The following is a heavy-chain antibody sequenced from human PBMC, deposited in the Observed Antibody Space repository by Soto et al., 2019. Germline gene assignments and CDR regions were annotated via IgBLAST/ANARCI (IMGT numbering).Heavy chain of an antibody. CDR3: ARDPDEVVGTDYHYYGRDV. Sequence: GASVKVSCKASGDTSSNYGVSWVRQAPGQGLGWMGGILPVFGTTAYARNFQGRITITADKSTSTVYMELTSLRSDDTATYYCARDPDEVVGTDYHYYGRDVWDQGATVTVSS. D-gene: IGHD1-26*01. CDR1: GDTSSNYG. J-gene: IGHJ6*02. CDR2: ILPVFGTT. V-gene: IGHV1-69*06.